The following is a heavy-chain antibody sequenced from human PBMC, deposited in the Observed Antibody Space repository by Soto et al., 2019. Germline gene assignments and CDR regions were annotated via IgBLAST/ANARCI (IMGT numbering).Heavy chain of an antibody. D-gene: IGHD3-3*01. CDR2: IDPSDSYT. Sequence: GESLKISCKGSGYSFTSYWISWVRQMPGKGLEWMGRIDPSDSYTNYSPSFQGHVTISADKSISTAYLQWSSLKASDTAMYYCARLRDFWSGSPNWYYYGMDVWGQGTTVTVSS. V-gene: IGHV5-10-1*01. CDR1: GYSFTSYW. CDR3: ARLRDFWSGSPNWYYYGMDV. J-gene: IGHJ6*02.